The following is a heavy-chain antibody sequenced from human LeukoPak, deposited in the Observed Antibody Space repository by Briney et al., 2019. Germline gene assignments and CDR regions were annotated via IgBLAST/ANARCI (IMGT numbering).Heavy chain of an antibody. V-gene: IGHV1-18*04. CDR2: ISAYNGNT. Sequence: ASVTVSCKASGYTFNSYGISWVRQAPGHGLEWMGWISAYNGNTNYAQKLQGRVTMTTDTSTSTAYMELRSLRSDDTAVYYCASWGYDFWSGYYYYMDVWGKGTTVTVSS. CDR3: ASWGYDFWSGYYYYMDV. D-gene: IGHD3-3*01. CDR1: GYTFNSYG. J-gene: IGHJ6*03.